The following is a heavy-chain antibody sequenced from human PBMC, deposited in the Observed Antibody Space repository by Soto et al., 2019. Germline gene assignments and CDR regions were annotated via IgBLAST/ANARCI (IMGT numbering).Heavy chain of an antibody. Sequence: GGSLRLSCAAFGFTFSSYAMSWVRQAPGKGLEWVSAISGSGGSTYYADSVKGRFTISRDNSKNTLYLQMNSLRAEDTAVYYCAKDHSGEYYFDYWGQGTLVTVSS. CDR3: AKDHSGEYYFDY. V-gene: IGHV3-23*01. D-gene: IGHD7-27*01. J-gene: IGHJ4*02. CDR1: GFTFSSYA. CDR2: ISGSGGST.